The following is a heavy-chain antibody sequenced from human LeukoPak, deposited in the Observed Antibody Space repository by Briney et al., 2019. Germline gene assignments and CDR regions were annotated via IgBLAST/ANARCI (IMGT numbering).Heavy chain of an antibody. Sequence: PSETLSLTCTVSGASISSGGYYWSWIRRHPGKGLEWIGYIYYSGSTYYNPSLKSLVTISVDTSKNQFSLKLSSVTAADTAVYYCARSGHYYDSTSYYSPSDYWGQGTLVTVSS. V-gene: IGHV4-31*01. CDR3: ARSGHYYDSTSYYSPSDY. J-gene: IGHJ4*02. CDR2: IYYSGST. CDR1: GASISSGGYY. D-gene: IGHD3-22*01.